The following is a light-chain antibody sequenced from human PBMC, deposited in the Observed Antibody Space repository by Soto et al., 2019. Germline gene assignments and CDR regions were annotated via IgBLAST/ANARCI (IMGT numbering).Light chain of an antibody. Sequence: DIQMTQSPSTLSASVGDRVTITCRASQSISSWLAWYQQKPGKAPKLLIYKASILESGVPSRFSGSGSGTDFTLIISRQHHDDFADYYCQQYNRYWTFGQGTKVEIK. CDR2: KAS. CDR1: QSISSW. J-gene: IGKJ1*01. CDR3: QQYNRYWT. V-gene: IGKV1-5*03.